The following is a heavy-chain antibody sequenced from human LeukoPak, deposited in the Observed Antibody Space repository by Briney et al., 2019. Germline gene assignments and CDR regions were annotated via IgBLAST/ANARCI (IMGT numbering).Heavy chain of an antibody. V-gene: IGHV3-7*01. J-gene: IGHJ4*02. CDR1: GFTLSAHW. Sequence: GGSLRLSCAASGFTLSAHWMTWVRQAPGKGLEWVANINQDGSAKYFLASVKGRFTISRDNAKNSMYLQMNSLRAEDTAVYYCARWDIRGTAHQLDYWGQGVLVTVSS. CDR3: ARWDIRGTAHQLDY. D-gene: IGHD1-7*01. CDR2: INQDGSAK.